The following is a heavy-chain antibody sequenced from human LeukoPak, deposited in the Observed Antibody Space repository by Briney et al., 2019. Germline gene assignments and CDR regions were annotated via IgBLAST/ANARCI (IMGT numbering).Heavy chain of an antibody. J-gene: IGHJ6*03. V-gene: IGHV3-73*01. CDR1: GFTFSGSA. CDR2: IRSKANSYAT. Sequence: GGSLRLSCAASGFTFSGSAMHWVRQASGKGLEWVGRIRSKANSYATAYAASVKGRFTISRGDSKNTAYLQMNSLKTEDTAVYYCTPTSTDMDVWGKGTTVTVSS. CDR3: TPTSTDMDV. D-gene: IGHD2-2*01.